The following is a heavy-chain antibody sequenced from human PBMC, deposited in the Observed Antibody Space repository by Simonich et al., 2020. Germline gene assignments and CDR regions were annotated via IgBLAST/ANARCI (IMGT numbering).Heavy chain of an antibody. CDR1: GGSFSGYY. CDR2: TNQSGRT. D-gene: IGHD1-1*01. CDR3: ARHLQLGPFDY. V-gene: IGHV4-34*01. J-gene: IGHJ4*02. Sequence: QVQLQQWGAGLLKPSETLSLTCAVCGGSFSGYYWSWIRQPPGKGLEWIGETNQSGRTNSNPSLKRRVTLSVDTSKNQFSLKLSSVTAADTAVYYCARHLQLGPFDYWGQGTLVTVSS.